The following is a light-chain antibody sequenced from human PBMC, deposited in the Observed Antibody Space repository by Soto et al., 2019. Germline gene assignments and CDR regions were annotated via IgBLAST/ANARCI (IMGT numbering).Light chain of an antibody. CDR2: GAS. J-gene: IGKJ1*01. CDR1: QSVSNNY. Sequence: IVFTQSPGTLSLSPGERATLSCRASQSVSNNYLAWYQQKPGQAPRLLIYGASTRATGIPARFSGSGSGTDFTLTISRLEPEDFAVYYCQQYGSSPQTFGQGTKVDIK. CDR3: QQYGSSPQT. V-gene: IGKV3-20*01.